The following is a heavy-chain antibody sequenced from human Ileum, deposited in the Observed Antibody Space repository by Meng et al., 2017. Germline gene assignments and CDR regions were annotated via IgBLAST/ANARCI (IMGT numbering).Heavy chain of an antibody. Sequence: SLKTSRAGPGFTFRSNAIHWVRQAPGKGLEWVAQIWFDGSNTYYADSVKGRFTISRDNSKSTAYLQMNSLRVEGSAVYFCARDGQWLAPYAMDAWGQGTTVTVSS. V-gene: IGHV3-33*01. CDR2: IWFDGSNT. CDR3: ARDGQWLAPYAMDA. CDR1: GFTFRSNA. J-gene: IGHJ6*01. D-gene: IGHD6-19*01.